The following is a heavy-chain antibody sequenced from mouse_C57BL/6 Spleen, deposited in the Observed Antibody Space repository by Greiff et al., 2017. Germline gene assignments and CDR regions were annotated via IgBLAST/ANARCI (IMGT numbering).Heavy chain of an antibody. CDR2: IYPRDGST. Sequence: QVQLQQSDAELVKPGASVKISCKASGYTFTDYTIHWMKQRPEQGLEWIGYIYPRDGSTKYNEKFKGKATLTAAKSSSTAYMRLNSLASEDSAVYMCARESTKVGAAFGCWGNGTTVTVS. CDR1: GYTFTDYT. V-gene: IGHV1-78*01. D-gene: IGHD1-1*01. CDR3: ARESTKVGAAFGC. J-gene: IGHJ2*01.